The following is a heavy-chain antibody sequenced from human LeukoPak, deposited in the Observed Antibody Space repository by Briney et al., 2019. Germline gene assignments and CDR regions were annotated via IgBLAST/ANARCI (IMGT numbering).Heavy chain of an antibody. D-gene: IGHD2-2*01. J-gene: IGHJ5*02. V-gene: IGHV1-3*01. CDR3: AREGYQLLFSWFDP. Sequence: KFQGRVTITRDTSASTAYMELSSLRSEGTAVYYCAREGYQLLFSWFDPWGQGTLVTVSS.